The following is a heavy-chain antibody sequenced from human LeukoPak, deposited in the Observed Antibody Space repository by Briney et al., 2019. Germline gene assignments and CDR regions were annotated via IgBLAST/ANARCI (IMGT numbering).Heavy chain of an antibody. Sequence: PGRSLRLSCAASGFSFGDYAMHWVRQAPGKGLEWVSGITWNSDIKAYADAVKGRFTISRDNANNLLYLQMNSLRAEDTAVYYCARESFAARWDWGQGTLVTVSS. CDR3: ARESFAARWD. J-gene: IGHJ4*02. CDR2: ITWNSDIK. CDR1: GFSFGDYA. V-gene: IGHV3-9*01. D-gene: IGHD6-6*01.